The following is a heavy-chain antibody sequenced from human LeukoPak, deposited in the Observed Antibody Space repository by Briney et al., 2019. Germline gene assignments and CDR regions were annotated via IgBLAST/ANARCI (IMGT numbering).Heavy chain of an antibody. D-gene: IGHD6-19*01. J-gene: IGHJ4*02. Sequence: ETLSLTCAVYGGSFSGYYWSWIRQPPGKGLEWVSVIYSGGSTYYADSVKGRFTISRDNSKNTLYLQMNSLRAEDTAVYYCAKGQERSFLAYWGQGTLVTVSS. CDR3: AKGQERSFLAY. V-gene: IGHV3-66*02. CDR1: GGSFSGYY. CDR2: IYSGGST.